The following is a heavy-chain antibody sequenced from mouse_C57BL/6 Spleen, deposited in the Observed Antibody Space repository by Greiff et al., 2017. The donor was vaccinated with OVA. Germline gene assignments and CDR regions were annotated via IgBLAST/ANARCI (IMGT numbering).Heavy chain of an antibody. Sequence: EVQLPQSGPELVKPGASVKIPCKASGYTFTDYNMDWVKQSHGKSLEWIGDINPNTGGTIYNQKFKGKATLTVDKSSSAAYMELRSLTSEDTAFYYGTRRGTTVNRFYFGYWGQGTTLTVSS. CDR3: TRRGTTVNRFYFGY. CDR1: GYTFTDYN. V-gene: IGHV1-18*01. J-gene: IGHJ2*01. D-gene: IGHD1-1*01. CDR2: INPNTGGT.